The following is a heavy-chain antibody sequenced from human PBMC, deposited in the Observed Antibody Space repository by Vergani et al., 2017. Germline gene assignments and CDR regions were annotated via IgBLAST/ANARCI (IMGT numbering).Heavy chain of an antibody. J-gene: IGHJ6*03. D-gene: IGHD2-2*02. CDR1: GFTFSDFS. CDR2: IGSSGPYI. V-gene: IGHV3-21*01. Sequence: EVQLVESGGGLVQPGGSLRLSCAASGFTFSDFSMSWVRQAPGKGLEWVAFIGSSGPYINYADSVKGRFIISRDNAKNSLYLQMNSLRAEDTAVYYCARDVYCSSTSCYRGYYYYYMDVWGKGTTVTVSS. CDR3: ARDVYCSSTSCYRGYYYYYMDV.